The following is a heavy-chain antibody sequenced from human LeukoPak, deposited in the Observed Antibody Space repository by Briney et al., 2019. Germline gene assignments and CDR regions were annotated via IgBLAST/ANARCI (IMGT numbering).Heavy chain of an antibody. J-gene: IGHJ5*02. V-gene: IGHV3-30-3*01. CDR3: ARDWSLAQWFDP. CDR1: GFTFSSYA. CDR2: ISYDGSNK. Sequence: GGSLRLSCAASGFTFSSYAMHWVRQAPGKGLEWVAVISYDGSNKYYADSVKGRFTISRDNSKNTLYLQMNSLRAADTAVYYCARDWSLAQWFDPWGQGTLVTVSS.